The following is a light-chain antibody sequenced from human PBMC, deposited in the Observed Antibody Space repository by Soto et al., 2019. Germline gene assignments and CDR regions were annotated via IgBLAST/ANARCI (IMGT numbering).Light chain of an antibody. CDR3: QKYNSAPCT. V-gene: IGKV1-27*01. J-gene: IGKJ3*01. Sequence: DIQMTQSPSSLSASVGDRVTITCRASQGISHNLAWYQQKSGKVPNLLIYAASTLQSGVPSRFSGSGSGTDFTLTISSLQPEDVATYCCQKYNSAPCTFGPGTKVDIK. CDR1: QGISHN. CDR2: AAS.